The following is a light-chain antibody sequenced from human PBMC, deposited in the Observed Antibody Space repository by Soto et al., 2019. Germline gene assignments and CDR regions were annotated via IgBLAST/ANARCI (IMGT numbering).Light chain of an antibody. CDR1: SSDVGAYNY. CDR3: CSYAGSYTYMV. CDR2: DVN. J-gene: IGLJ2*01. V-gene: IGLV2-11*01. Sequence: QSALTQPRSVSGSPGQSVAISCTGTSSDVGAYNYVSWYQQRPGKAPKLIVYDVNKRPSGVADRFSGSKSGNTASLTISGLQAEDEADYSCCSYAGSYTYMVFGGGTKLTVL.